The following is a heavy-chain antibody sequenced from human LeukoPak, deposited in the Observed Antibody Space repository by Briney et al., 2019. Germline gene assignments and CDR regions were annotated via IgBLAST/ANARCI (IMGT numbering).Heavy chain of an antibody. D-gene: IGHD4-17*01. CDR3: ARGGDYGYYYYMDV. CDR1: GYTFTSYD. J-gene: IGHJ6*03. V-gene: IGHV1-8*03. Sequence: ASVKVSCKASGYTFTSYDINWVRQATGQGLEWMGWMNPNSGNTGYAQKFQGRVTITRNTSISTAHMELSSLRSEDTAVYYCARGGDYGYYYYMDVWGKGTTVTVSS. CDR2: MNPNSGNT.